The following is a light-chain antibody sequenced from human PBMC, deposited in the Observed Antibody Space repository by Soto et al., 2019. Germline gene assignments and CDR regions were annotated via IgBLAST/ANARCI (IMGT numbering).Light chain of an antibody. CDR2: KDT. Sequence: SYELTQPPSVSVSPGQTARITCFGDALSKQYVSWYQQKPGQAPALVIYKDTEKPSGIPERFSGSTSGTTVTLTIGGVQAEDEADYFCQSADNSGSNYVFGTGTKVTVL. CDR3: QSADNSGSNYV. V-gene: IGLV3-25*03. CDR1: ALSKQY. J-gene: IGLJ1*01.